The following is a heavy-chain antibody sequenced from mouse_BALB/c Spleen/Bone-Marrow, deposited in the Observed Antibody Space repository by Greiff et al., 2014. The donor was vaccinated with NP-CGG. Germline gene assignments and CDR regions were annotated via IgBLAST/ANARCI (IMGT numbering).Heavy chain of an antibody. V-gene: IGHV5-6*02. J-gene: IGHJ2*01. D-gene: IGHD4-1*01. CDR2: ISSVGSYT. CDR3: ARRGTGTGSYYFDY. CDR1: GFTFSNYG. Sequence: EVKVVESGGDLVKPGGSLKLSCAVSGFTFSNYGMSWVRQTPDKRLEWVATISSVGSYTYYPDSVKGRFTISRDNAKNTLFLQMSSLKSEDTAMYYCARRGTGTGSYYFDYWGQGTTLTVSS.